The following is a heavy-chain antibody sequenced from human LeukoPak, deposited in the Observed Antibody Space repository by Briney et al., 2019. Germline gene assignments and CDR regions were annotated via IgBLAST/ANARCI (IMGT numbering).Heavy chain of an antibody. J-gene: IGHJ5*02. V-gene: IGHV1-18*01. CDR1: GYTFTSYG. Sequence: ASVKVSCKASGYTFTSYGISWVRLAPGQGLEWMGWISAYNGNTNYAQKLQGRVTMTTDTSTSTAYMELRSLRSDDTAVYYCARNKAAAGRPQFRFDPWGQGTLVTVSS. CDR3: ARNKAAAGRPQFRFDP. D-gene: IGHD6-13*01. CDR2: ISAYNGNT.